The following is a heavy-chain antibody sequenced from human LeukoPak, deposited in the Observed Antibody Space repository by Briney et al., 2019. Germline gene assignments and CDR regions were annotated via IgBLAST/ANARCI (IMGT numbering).Heavy chain of an antibody. V-gene: IGHV1-2*02. D-gene: IGHD1-26*01. CDR1: GGTFSIYA. Sequence: ASVKLSCKASGGTFSIYAISWVRQAPGQGLEWMGWINPNSGGTNYAQKFQGRVTMTRDTSISTAYMELSRLRSDDTAVYYCARGAIVGDPYFDYWGQGTLVTVSS. J-gene: IGHJ4*02. CDR2: INPNSGGT. CDR3: ARGAIVGDPYFDY.